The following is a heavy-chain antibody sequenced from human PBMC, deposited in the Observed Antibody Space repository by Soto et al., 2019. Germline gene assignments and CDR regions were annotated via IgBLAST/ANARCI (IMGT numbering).Heavy chain of an antibody. J-gene: IGHJ4*02. CDR3: AKDREYKWEPRGAGVFDY. D-gene: IGHD1-26*01. CDR1: GFTFSSYG. Sequence: GGSLRLSCAASGFTFSSYGMHWVRQAPGKGLEWVAVISYDGSNKYYADSVKGRFTISRDNSKNTLYLQMNSLRAEDTAVYYCAKDREYKWEPRGAGVFDYWGQGTLVTVSS. CDR2: ISYDGSNK. V-gene: IGHV3-30*18.